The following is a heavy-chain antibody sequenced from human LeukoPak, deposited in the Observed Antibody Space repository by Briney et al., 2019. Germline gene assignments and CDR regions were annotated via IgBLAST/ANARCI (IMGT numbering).Heavy chain of an antibody. V-gene: IGHV1-58*02. CDR1: GFAFTSSA. D-gene: IGHD3-10*01. J-gene: IGHJ3*01. Sequence: SVKVSCKASGFAFTSSAMQWVRQARGQRLEWIGWIIIDNDITAYAQKFQERVTITRDMSTSTAYLELRSLGSEDTAVYYCATERGEDDAVDAFDLWGQGTMVTVSS. CDR2: IIIDNDIT. CDR3: ATERGEDDAVDAFDL.